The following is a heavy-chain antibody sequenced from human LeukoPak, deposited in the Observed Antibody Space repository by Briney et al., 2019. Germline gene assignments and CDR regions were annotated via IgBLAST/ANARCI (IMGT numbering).Heavy chain of an antibody. CDR1: GYTLTELS. CDR2: FDPEDGET. V-gene: IGHV1-24*01. D-gene: IGHD3-22*01. CDR3: ATGPAMIVAFDY. J-gene: IGHJ4*02. Sequence: ASVKVSCKVSGYTLTELSMHWVRQAPGKGLEWMGGFDPEDGETIYAQKFQGRVTMTEDTSTDTAYMELSSLRSEDTAVYYCATGPAMIVAFDYWGQGTLVTVSS.